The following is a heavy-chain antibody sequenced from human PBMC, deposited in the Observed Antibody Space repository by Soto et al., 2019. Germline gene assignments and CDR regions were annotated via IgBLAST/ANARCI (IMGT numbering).Heavy chain of an antibody. D-gene: IGHD6-6*01. V-gene: IGHV3-11*06. Sequence: GGSLRLSCAASGFTFSDYYMSWIRQAPGKGLEWVSYISSSSSYTNYADSVKGRFTISRDNAKNSLYLQMNSLRAEDTAVYYCARDTEYSSSSQHCGDCYPTAWDPWGQGTLVTVSS. CDR3: ARDTEYSSSSQHCGDCYPTAWDP. J-gene: IGHJ5*02. CDR2: ISSSSSYT. CDR1: GFTFSDYY.